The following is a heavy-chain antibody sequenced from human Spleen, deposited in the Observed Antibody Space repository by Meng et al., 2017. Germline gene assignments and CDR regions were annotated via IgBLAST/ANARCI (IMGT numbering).Heavy chain of an antibody. CDR1: GFTFSTYW. CDR3: ASTTLVYYYDGSGYEMF. CDR2: INSDASAT. J-gene: IGHJ4*02. D-gene: IGHD3-22*01. V-gene: IGHV3-74*01. Sequence: GESLKISCAASGFTFSTYWMEWVRQAPGKGLVWVSRINSDASATRYADSVKGRFTISRDNAKNTLFLQMNSLRAEDAAMYYCASTTLVYYYDGSGYEMFWGQGTLVTVSS.